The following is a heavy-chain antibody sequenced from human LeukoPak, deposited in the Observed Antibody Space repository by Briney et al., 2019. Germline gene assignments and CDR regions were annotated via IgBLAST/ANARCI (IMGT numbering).Heavy chain of an antibody. CDR2: IKSKTDGGTT. Sequence: GGSLRLSCAASGFTFSNAWMSWVRQAPGKGLEWDGRIKSKTDGGTTDYAAPVKGRFTISRDDSKNTLYLQMNSLKTEDTAVYYCTTTGAYRYYFDYWGQGTLVTVSS. CDR3: TTTGAYRYYFDY. J-gene: IGHJ4*02. V-gene: IGHV3-15*01. CDR1: GFTFSNAW. D-gene: IGHD7-27*01.